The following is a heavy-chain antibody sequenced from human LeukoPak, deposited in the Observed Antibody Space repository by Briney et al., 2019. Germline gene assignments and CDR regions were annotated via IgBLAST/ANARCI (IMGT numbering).Heavy chain of an antibody. CDR2: INPNSGGT. J-gene: IGHJ4*02. D-gene: IGHD3-22*01. CDR3: ARGTVITTIGLELDY. CDR1: GYTFTCYY. Sequence: GASVKVSCKASGYTFTCYYMHWVRQAPGLGLEWMGWINPNSGGTNYAQKFQGRVTMTRDTSISTAYMELSRLRSDDTAVYYCARGTVITTIGLELDYWGQGTLVTVSS. V-gene: IGHV1-2*02.